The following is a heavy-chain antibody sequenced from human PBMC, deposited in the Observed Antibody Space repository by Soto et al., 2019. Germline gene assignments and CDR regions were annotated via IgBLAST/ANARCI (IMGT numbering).Heavy chain of an antibody. J-gene: IGHJ4*02. CDR2: IIPIFGTA. Sequence: GASVKVSCKASGGTFSSYAISWVRQAPGQGLEWMGGIIPIFGTANYAQKFQGRVTITADESTSTAYMELSSLRSEDTAVYYCARDRLDYDILTGYYRWGQGTLVTVSS. CDR3: ARDRLDYDILTGYYR. V-gene: IGHV1-69*13. CDR1: GGTFSSYA. D-gene: IGHD3-9*01.